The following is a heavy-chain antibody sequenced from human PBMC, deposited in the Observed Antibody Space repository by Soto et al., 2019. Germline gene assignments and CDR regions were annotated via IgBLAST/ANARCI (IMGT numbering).Heavy chain of an antibody. V-gene: IGHV3-21*01. CDR2: ISSSSSYI. D-gene: IGHD6-19*01. CDR3: ARGLYSGWYTTLMPAPDYFDY. J-gene: IGHJ4*02. Sequence: PGGSLRLSCAASGFTFSSYSMNWVRQAPGKGLEWVSSISSSSSYIYYADSVKGRFTISRDNAKNSLYLQMNSLRAEDTAVYYCARGLYSGWYTTLMPAPDYFDYWGQGTLVTVSS. CDR1: GFTFSSYS.